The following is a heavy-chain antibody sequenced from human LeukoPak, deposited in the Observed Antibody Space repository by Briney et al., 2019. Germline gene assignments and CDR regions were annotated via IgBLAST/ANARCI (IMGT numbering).Heavy chain of an antibody. D-gene: IGHD6-6*01. CDR1: VFSFSGHW. Sequence: GGSLRLSCTASVFSFSGHWMHWARQLPWKGLVWVSRISPTGSTTSYADSVKGRFTVSRDNAKNTLYLQVNNLRAEDTAVYYCARGPNSNWSGLDFWGQGTLLTVSS. CDR3: ARGPNSNWSGLDF. J-gene: IGHJ4*02. V-gene: IGHV3-74*01. CDR2: ISPTGSTT.